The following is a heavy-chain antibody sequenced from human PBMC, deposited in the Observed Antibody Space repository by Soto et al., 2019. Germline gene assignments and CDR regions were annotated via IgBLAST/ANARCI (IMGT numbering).Heavy chain of an antibody. V-gene: IGHV4-39*01. J-gene: IGHJ4*02. CDR3: AKNLPRTGRFDY. CDR1: GASITSTTYF. Sequence: SETLSLTCTLSGASITSTTYFWAWIRKPPGKGLEWVGSIYYSGKTYYNPSLKSRVTISVDRSKNQFSLQMSSVTAEDTAVYYCAKNLPRTGRFDYWGQGSLVPVCS. CDR2: IYYSGKT.